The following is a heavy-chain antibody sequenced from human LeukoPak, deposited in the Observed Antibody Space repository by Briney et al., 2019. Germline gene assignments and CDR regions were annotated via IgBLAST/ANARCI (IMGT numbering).Heavy chain of an antibody. D-gene: IGHD5-24*01. CDR1: GDSVSSNSAA. CDR3: ARVGPKWLQFSGGYYYYYMDV. J-gene: IGHJ6*03. Sequence: SQTLSLTCAISGDSVSSNSAAWNWIRQSPSRGLEWLGRTYYRSKWYNDYAVSVKSRITINPDTSKNQFSLKLSSVTAADTAMYYCARVGPKWLQFSGGYYYYYMDVWGKGTTVTVSS. V-gene: IGHV6-1*01. CDR2: TYYRSKWYN.